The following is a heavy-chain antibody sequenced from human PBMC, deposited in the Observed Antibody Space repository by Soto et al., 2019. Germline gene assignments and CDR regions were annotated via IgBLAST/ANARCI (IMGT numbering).Heavy chain of an antibody. V-gene: IGHV4-59*01. CDR2: IYYSGST. CDR1: GGSISSYY. Sequence: SETLSLTCTVSGGSISSYYCSWIRQPPGKGLEWIGYIYYSGSTNYNPSLKSRVTISVDTSKNQFSLKLSSVTAADTAVYYCAREWVTRDYDILTGYFNWFDPWGQGTLVTVSS. D-gene: IGHD3-9*01. CDR3: AREWVTRDYDILTGYFNWFDP. J-gene: IGHJ5*02.